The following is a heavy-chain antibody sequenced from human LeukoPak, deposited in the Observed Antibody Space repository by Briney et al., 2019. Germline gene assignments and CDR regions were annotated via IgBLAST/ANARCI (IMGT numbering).Heavy chain of an antibody. Sequence: GASVNVSCKASGYTFTAYYIHWVRQAPGQGLEWMGWINPNSGGTNYAQKFQGRVTLTRDTSISTAYMELSRLRSDDTAVYTCAREDTMTGRAFDIWGQGTMVTVSS. CDR3: AREDTMTGRAFDI. D-gene: IGHD3-22*01. CDR1: GYTFTAYY. J-gene: IGHJ3*02. V-gene: IGHV1-2*02. CDR2: INPNSGGT.